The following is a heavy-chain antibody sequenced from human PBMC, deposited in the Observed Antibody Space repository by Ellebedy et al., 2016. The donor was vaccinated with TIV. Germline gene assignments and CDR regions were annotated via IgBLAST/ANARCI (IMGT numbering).Heavy chain of an antibody. V-gene: IGHV3-23*01. D-gene: IGHD5-24*01. CDR1: GFTLNSYA. CDR3: VRDGYNRIPVDY. CDR2: ISGTGYNT. Sequence: GESLKISCAASGFTLNSYALSWVRQAPRKGLEWVATISGTGYNTDYGDSVKGRFTLSRDNSKNALYLQMDTLRGDDTAVYYCVRDGYNRIPVDYWGQGTLVTVSS. J-gene: IGHJ4*02.